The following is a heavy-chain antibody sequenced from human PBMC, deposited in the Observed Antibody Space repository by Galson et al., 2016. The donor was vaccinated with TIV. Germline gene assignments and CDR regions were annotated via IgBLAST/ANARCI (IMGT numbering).Heavy chain of an antibody. CDR1: GGTFRSPA. D-gene: IGHD2-21*02. CDR3: ARGAQGGDAWASDY. CDR2: IIPVLGII. V-gene: IGHV1-69*10. J-gene: IGHJ4*02. Sequence: SVKVSCKASGGTFRSPAINWVRQAPGQGLEWMGGIIPVLGIINYAQKFQGGLTITADKVTTTTTMELSSLRSEDTAVYYCARGAQGGDAWASDYWGQGTLVTVSS.